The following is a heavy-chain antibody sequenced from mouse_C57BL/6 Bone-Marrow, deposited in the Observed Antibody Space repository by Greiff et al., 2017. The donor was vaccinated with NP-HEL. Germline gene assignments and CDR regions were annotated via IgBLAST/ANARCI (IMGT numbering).Heavy chain of an antibody. V-gene: IGHV1-80*01. J-gene: IGHJ3*01. CDR2: IYPGDGDT. CDR3: ARGAY. CDR1: GYAFSNYW. Sequence: VQLQQSGAELVKPGASVKLSCKASGYAFSNYWMNWVKQRPGQGLEWIGQIYPGDGDTNYNGKFKDKATVTADKSSSTAYMQLSRLTSEDSAVYCCARGAYWGQGTLVTVSA.